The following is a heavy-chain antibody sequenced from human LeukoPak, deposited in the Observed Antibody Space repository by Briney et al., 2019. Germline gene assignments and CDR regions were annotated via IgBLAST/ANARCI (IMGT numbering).Heavy chain of an antibody. CDR3: ARHEY. CDR2: ISSSSNTI. V-gene: IGHV3-48*01. Sequence: GGSLGLSCAASGFTFSSYGMIWVRQAPGKGLEWISYISSSSNTIYYADSVKGRFTISRDNAKNSLYLQVSSLRAEDTAVYYCARHEYWGQGTLVTVSS. J-gene: IGHJ4*02. CDR1: GFTFSSYG.